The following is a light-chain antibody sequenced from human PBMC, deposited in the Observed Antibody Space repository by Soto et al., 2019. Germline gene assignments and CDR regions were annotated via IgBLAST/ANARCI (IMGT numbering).Light chain of an antibody. V-gene: IGLV2-23*01. Sequence: QSVLTQPASVSGSPGQSITISCTGTSSDVGSYKFVSWYQHHPGKAPKLMIYEGSKRPSGVSYRFSGSKSGNTASLTISGLQAEDEADYYRCSYAGSSTLVFGGGTKLTVL. CDR2: EGS. CDR3: CSYAGSSTLV. CDR1: SSDVGSYKF. J-gene: IGLJ2*01.